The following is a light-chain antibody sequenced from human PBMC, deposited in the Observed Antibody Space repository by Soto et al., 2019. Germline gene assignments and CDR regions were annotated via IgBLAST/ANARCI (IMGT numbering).Light chain of an antibody. J-gene: IGKJ1*01. CDR1: ETISSD. CDR3: QQSYTNPWT. CDR2: GAS. Sequence: DIHMTQSPSSLSASVGYRFTLTCRASETISSDLNWYQQRPGKAPNLLISGASSLQTGVPSRFSGSGSGTDCTLTISSLQPEDFATYHCQQSYTNPWTFGQGTKVDI. V-gene: IGKV1-39*01.